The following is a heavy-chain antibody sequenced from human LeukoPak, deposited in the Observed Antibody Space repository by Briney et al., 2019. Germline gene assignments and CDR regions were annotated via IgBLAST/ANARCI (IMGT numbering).Heavy chain of an antibody. CDR2: IKSKTDDGTT. CDR3: TTGSGYYSCYFDY. CDR1: GFTFSNAW. Sequence: TGGSLRLSCAASGFTFSNAWMSWVRQAPGKGLEWVGRIKSKTDDGTTDYAAPVKGRFTISRDDSKNTLYLQMNSLETEDTAVYYCTTGSGYYSCYFDYWGQGTLVTVSS. D-gene: IGHD3-22*01. V-gene: IGHV3-15*01. J-gene: IGHJ4*02.